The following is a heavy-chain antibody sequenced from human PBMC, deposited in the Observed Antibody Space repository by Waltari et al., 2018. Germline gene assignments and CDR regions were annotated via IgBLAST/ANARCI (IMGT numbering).Heavy chain of an antibody. CDR2: ISYDGSNK. V-gene: IGHV3-30*04. D-gene: IGHD5-18*01. Sequence: QVQLVESGGGVVQPGRSLRLSCAASGFTFSSYAMHWVRQAPGKGLEWVAVISYDGSNKYYVDSVKGRFTFSRDNSKNTLHLQMNSLRAEDTAVYYCAREDTTIPLFDYWGQGTLVTVSS. CDR3: AREDTTIPLFDY. CDR1: GFTFSSYA. J-gene: IGHJ4*02.